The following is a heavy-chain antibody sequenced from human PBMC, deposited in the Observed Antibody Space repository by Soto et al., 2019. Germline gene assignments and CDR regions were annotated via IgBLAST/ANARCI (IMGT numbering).Heavy chain of an antibody. CDR2: ISSTGALM. CDR3: AGDRLARGITVAGRIDY. D-gene: IGHD6-19*01. J-gene: IGHJ4*02. V-gene: IGHV3-21*02. CDR1: GFIFSQYS. Sequence: EVQLVESGGGLVKPGGSLRLSCAASGFIFSQYSMNWVRQAPGKGLEWVSSISSTGALMYYADSVKGRFTISRDDADNALYLQMNSLRVEDTAVYYCAGDRLARGITVAGRIDYWGQGALVTVSS.